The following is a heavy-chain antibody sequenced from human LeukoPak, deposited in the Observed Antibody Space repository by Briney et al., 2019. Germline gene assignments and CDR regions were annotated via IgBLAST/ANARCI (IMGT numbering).Heavy chain of an antibody. J-gene: IGHJ5*02. CDR2: INHSGST. CDR3: ARGQYLYGSGSYYKSWFDP. CDR1: GGSVSSGSHY. Sequence: SETLSLTCTVSGGSVSSGSHYWSWIRQPPGKGLEWIGEINHSGSTNYNPSLKSRVTISVDTSKNQFSLKLSSVTAADTAVYYCARGQYLYGSGSYYKSWFDPWGQGTLVTVSS. V-gene: IGHV4-61*01. D-gene: IGHD3-10*01.